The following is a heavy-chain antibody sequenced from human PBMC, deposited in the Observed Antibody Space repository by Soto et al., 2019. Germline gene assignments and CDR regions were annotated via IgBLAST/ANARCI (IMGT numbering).Heavy chain of an antibody. CDR2: IWYDGSTK. V-gene: IGHV3-33*01. CDR3: GRWGNWKVPDH. D-gene: IGHD1-1*01. Sequence: QVQLVESGGGVVQPGTSLRLSCAASGFTFSSHGMHWVRQAPGKGPEWVAVIWYDGSTKYYADSVRGRFSISRDNAKNTLYLQMSSLRVEDTAIYYCGRWGNWKVPDHWGQGTLVTVSA. J-gene: IGHJ4*02. CDR1: GFTFSSHG.